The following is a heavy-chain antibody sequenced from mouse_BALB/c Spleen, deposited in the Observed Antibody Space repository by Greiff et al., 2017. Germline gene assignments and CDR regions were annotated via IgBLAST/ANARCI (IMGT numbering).Heavy chain of an antibody. J-gene: IGHJ4*01. D-gene: IGHD1-1*02. CDR1: GFSLTSYG. V-gene: IGHV2-9*02. CDR2: IWAGGST. Sequence: VQLQESGPGLVAPSQSLSITCTVSGFSLTSYGVHWVRQPPGKGLEWLGVIWAGGSTNYNSALMSRLSISKDNSKSQVFLKMNSLQTDDTAMYYCARDRKNKVAEGNAMDYWGQGTSVTVSS. CDR3: ARDRKNKVAEGNAMDY.